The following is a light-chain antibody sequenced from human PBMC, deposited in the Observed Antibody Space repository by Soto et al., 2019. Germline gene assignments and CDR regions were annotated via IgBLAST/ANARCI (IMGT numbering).Light chain of an antibody. CDR3: QHLNYYPYT. Sequence: DIQMTQSPSSLSASVGDRVTITCRASQSISSYLNWYQQKPGKAPKLLIYAASSLQSGVPSRFSGSGSGTEFTLTISSLQPEDFAIYYCQHLNYYPYTFGQGTKVDIK. CDR2: AAS. V-gene: IGKV1-9*01. J-gene: IGKJ2*01. CDR1: QSISSY.